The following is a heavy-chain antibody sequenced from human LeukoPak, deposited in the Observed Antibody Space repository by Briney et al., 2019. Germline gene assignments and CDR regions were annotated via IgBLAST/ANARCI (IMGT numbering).Heavy chain of an antibody. CDR3: VRGDRRDF. J-gene: IGHJ4*02. CDR1: GFTFSASP. V-gene: IGHV3-21*01. CDR2: IDSSGVST. D-gene: IGHD3-16*01. Sequence: GGSLTLSCAASGFTFSASPMNWVRPAPGKGLEWVSSIDSSGVSTFCVVSLRGRFTISRDNAKNSLYLQMNSLRAEDTAVYHCVRGDRRDFWGQGTLVTVSS.